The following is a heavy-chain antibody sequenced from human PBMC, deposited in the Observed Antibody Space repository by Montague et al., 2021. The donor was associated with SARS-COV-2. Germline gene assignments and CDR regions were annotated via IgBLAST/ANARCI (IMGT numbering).Heavy chain of an antibody. D-gene: IGHD6-6*01. J-gene: IGHJ4*02. V-gene: IGHV6-1*01. CDR2: TYFRTQWFH. CDR3: VRSQYSNTWFFDY. Sequence: CAISGDSVSNNRPAWNWNRQSPPGRLQRLGRTYFRTQWFHHYAPSLEGRITVNADAPKNHFSLQLTSVTPEDSAKYFCVRSQYSNTWFFDYWGQGAQVTVSS. CDR1: GDSVSNNRPA.